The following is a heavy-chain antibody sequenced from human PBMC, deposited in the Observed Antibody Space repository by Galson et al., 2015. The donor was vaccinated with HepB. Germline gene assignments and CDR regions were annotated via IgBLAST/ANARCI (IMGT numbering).Heavy chain of an antibody. CDR1: GFTFDDYT. V-gene: IGHV3-43*01. Sequence: SLRLSCAASGFTFDDYTMHWVRQAPGKGLEWVSLISWDGGSTYYADSVKGRFTISRDNSKNSLYLQMNSLRTEDTALYYCAKPRPFCGGDCYSDWYFDLWGRGTLVTVSS. J-gene: IGHJ2*01. D-gene: IGHD2-21*02. CDR2: ISWDGGST. CDR3: AKPRPFCGGDCYSDWYFDL.